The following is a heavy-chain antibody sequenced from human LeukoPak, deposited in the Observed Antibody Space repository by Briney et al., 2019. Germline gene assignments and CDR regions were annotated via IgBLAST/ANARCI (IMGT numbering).Heavy chain of an antibody. CDR2: INHSGST. Sequence: SETLSLTCAVYGGSFSGYYWSWIRQPPGKGLEWIGEINHSGSTNYNPSLKSRVTISVDTSKNQFSLKLSSVTAADTAVYYCARGSSSWYQHFDYWGQGTLVTVSS. V-gene: IGHV4-34*01. D-gene: IGHD6-13*01. CDR1: GGSFSGYY. J-gene: IGHJ4*02. CDR3: ARGSSSWYQHFDY.